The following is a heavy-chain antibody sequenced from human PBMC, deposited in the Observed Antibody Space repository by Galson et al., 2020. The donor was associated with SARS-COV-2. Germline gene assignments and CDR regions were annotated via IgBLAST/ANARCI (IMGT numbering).Heavy chain of an antibody. V-gene: IGHV4-31*03. CDR2: IYYSGST. Sequence: ETSETLSPTCTVSGGPISSGGYYWSWLRQHTGKGLEWNGYIYYSGSTYYNPSLKSRVTISVDTSKNQFSLKLSSVTAADTAVYYCARAPRNTIFGVVSAFDIWGQGTMVTVSS. D-gene: IGHD3-3*01. J-gene: IGHJ3*02. CDR3: ARAPRNTIFGVVSAFDI. CDR1: GGPISSGGYY.